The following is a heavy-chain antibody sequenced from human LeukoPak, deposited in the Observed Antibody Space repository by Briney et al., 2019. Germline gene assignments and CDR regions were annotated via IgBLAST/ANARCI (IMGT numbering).Heavy chain of an antibody. Sequence: GGSLRLSCAASGFTFSSHSINWVRHDPGKGLERVSIISRSGSDIYYADTMEGRFTISGDNAKNSLYLRMNSLRAEDTAVYYCARSFGSGTYGFLDYWGQGTLVTVSS. V-gene: IGHV3-21*01. D-gene: IGHD3-10*01. CDR2: ISRSGSDI. CDR1: GFTFSSHS. J-gene: IGHJ4*02. CDR3: ARSFGSGTYGFLDY.